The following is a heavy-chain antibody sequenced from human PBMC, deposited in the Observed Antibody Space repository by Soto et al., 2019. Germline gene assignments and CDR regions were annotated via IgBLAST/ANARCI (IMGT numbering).Heavy chain of an antibody. J-gene: IGHJ4*02. V-gene: IGHV3-49*03. CDR2: IRSKAYGGTT. CDR1: GFTFGDYA. CDR3: TRGSVVPAATLHFDY. D-gene: IGHD2-2*01. Sequence: PGGSLRLSCTASGFTFGDYAMSWFRQAPGKGLEWVGFIRSKAYGGTTEYAASVKGRFTISRDDSKSIAYLQMNSLKTEDTAVYYCTRGSVVPAATLHFDYWGQGALVTVSS.